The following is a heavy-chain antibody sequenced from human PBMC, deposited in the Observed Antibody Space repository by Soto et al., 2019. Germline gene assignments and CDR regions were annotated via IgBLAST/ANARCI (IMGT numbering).Heavy chain of an antibody. D-gene: IGHD4-4*01. CDR3: ARYSNYTTGNNWFDP. CDR1: GGSLSGYY. J-gene: IGHJ5*02. Sequence: PSETLSLTCAVYGGSLSGYYWSWIRQPPGKGLEWIGEINHSGSTNYNPSLKSRVTISVDTSKNQFSLKLSSVTAADTAVYYCARYSNYTTGNNWFDPWGQGTLVTVSS. V-gene: IGHV4-34*01. CDR2: INHSGST.